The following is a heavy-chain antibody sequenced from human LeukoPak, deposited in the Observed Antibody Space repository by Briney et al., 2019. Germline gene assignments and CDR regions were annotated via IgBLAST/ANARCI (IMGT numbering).Heavy chain of an antibody. V-gene: IGHV1-18*01. Sequence: ASVKVSCKASGYTFTSYGISWVRQAPGQGLEWLGWINTNNGNTNSAPKFQGRVSMTTDTSTSTAYMGLWSLRSDDTAVYFCARDLFEGPTNSGPYLPRFDYWGQGTLVTVSS. CDR2: INTNNGNT. CDR3: ARDLFEGPTNSGPYLPRFDY. J-gene: IGHJ4*02. D-gene: IGHD1-26*01. CDR1: GYTFTSYG.